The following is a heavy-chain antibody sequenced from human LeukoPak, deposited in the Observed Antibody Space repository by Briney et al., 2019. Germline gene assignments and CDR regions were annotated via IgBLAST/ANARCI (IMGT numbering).Heavy chain of an antibody. D-gene: IGHD6-6*01. J-gene: IGHJ4*02. CDR1: GFTFRRYA. CDR2: VYYEGRNK. Sequence: GGALRLSFAGSGFTFRRYALYWVCQAPGKGLAGVALVYYEGRNKYLADSVKGRFTISRNNSKHALSLQMNSLGAEDTALYYCARHPIEYSSSWSYFDYWGQGTLVTVSS. CDR3: ARHPIEYSSSWSYFDY. V-gene: IGHV3-30*04.